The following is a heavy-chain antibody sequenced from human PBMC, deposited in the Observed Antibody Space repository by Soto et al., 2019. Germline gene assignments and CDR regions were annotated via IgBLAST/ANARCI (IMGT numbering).Heavy chain of an antibody. CDR1: GGTFSSYA. CDR3: ARCGSFGGDCYYYYYYGMDV. CDR2: IIPIFGTA. Sequence: QVQLVQSGAEVKKPGSSVKVSCKASGGTFSSYAISWVRQAPGQWLEWMGGIIPIFGTANYAQKFQGRVTITADKSTSTAYMELSSLRYEDTAMYYCARCGSFGGDCYYYYYYGMDVWGQGTTVTVSS. J-gene: IGHJ6*02. D-gene: IGHD2-21*02. V-gene: IGHV1-69*06.